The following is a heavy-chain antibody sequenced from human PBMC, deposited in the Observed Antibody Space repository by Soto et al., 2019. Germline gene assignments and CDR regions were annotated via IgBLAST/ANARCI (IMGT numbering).Heavy chain of an antibody. CDR2: ISYDGSNK. CDR1: GFTFSSYA. D-gene: IGHD3-10*01. Sequence: QVPLVESGGGVVQPGRSLRLSCAASGFTFSSYAMHWVRQAPGKGLEWVAVISYDGSNKYYADSVKGRFTISRDHSKNTLYLQMNSLRAEDTVVYYGARERGPWGQGTLVTVSS. J-gene: IGHJ5*02. CDR3: ARERGP. V-gene: IGHV3-30-3*01.